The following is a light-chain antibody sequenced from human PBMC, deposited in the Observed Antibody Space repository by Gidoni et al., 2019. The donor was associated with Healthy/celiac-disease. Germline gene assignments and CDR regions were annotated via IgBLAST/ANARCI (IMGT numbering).Light chain of an antibody. V-gene: IGKV1-8*01. J-gene: IGKJ1*01. CDR1: QGISSY. CDR3: QQYYSYPPWT. CDR2: AAS. Sequence: IRMTQSPSSFPASTGDKVTITCRASQGISSYLAWYQQKPGKDPKLLIYAASTWQSGVPSRFSGSGSGTDVTLTISCLQYEDFATYYCQQYYSYPPWTFGQGTKVEIK.